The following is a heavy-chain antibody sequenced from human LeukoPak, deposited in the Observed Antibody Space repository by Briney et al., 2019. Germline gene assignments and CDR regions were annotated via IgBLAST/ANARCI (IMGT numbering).Heavy chain of an antibody. J-gene: IGHJ4*02. D-gene: IGHD2-2*02. CDR3: AREGYCSSTSCYTFDY. CDR1: GFTFDDYG. V-gene: IGHV3-20*04. CDR2: ISRNGGSS. Sequence: GGSLRLSCAASGFTFDDYGMTWVRQAPGKGLEWVSGISRNGGSSGYADSVKGRFTITRDNAKNSLYLQMNSLRAEDTALYYCAREGYCSSTSCYTFDYWGQGTLVTVSS.